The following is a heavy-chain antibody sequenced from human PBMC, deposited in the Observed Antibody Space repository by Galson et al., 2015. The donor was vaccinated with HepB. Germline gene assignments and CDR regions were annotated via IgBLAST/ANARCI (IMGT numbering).Heavy chain of an antibody. D-gene: IGHD6-13*01. CDR3: ARDRWSAAGFPGI. Sequence: SLRLSCAASGFTFSSYAMHWVRQAPGKGLEWAAVISYDGSIKHYGDSVKGRFTISRDNSKNTLYVQMNSLRAEDTAVYYCARDRWSAAGFPGIWGQGTLVTVSS. J-gene: IGHJ4*02. CDR2: ISYDGSIK. V-gene: IGHV3-30-3*01. CDR1: GFTFSSYA.